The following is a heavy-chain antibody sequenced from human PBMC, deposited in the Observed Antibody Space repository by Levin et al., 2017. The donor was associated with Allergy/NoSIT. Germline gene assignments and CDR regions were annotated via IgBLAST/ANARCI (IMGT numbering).Heavy chain of an antibody. CDR1: GDSISSGTHY. D-gene: IGHD3-10*01. CDR3: ARHSPSSLYYRPTKFDA. CDR2: MDYRGTT. J-gene: IGHJ5*02. V-gene: IGHV4-39*01. Sequence: SETLSLTCTVSGDSISSGTHYWGWIRQPPGKGLEWIGSMDYRGTTYYNLSLKSRVTISVDTSRSQFSLRLISVTAADTAVYYCARHSPSSLYYRPTKFDAWGQGTLVTVSS.